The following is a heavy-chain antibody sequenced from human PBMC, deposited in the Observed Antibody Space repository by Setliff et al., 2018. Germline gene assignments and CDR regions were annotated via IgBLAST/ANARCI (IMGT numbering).Heavy chain of an antibody. CDR2: MSPVYGIA. Sequence: ASVKVSCKTSGYAFITFGMSWVRQAPGQGLEWMGWMSPVYGIANYARKFQGRVTLTADTSTTTAYLELASLRDDDTAVYFCVRGPGPSVVVAIPFDHWGQGSLVTVSS. CDR1: GYAFITFG. V-gene: IGHV1-18*01. D-gene: IGHD5-12*01. CDR3: VRGPGPSVVVAIPFDH. J-gene: IGHJ4*02.